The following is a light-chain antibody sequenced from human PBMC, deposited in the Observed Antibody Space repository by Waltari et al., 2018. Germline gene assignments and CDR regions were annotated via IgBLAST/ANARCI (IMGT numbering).Light chain of an antibody. V-gene: IGLV2-14*03. CDR2: DVT. Sequence: QSALTQPASVSGSPGQSITISCSGVGSAVGASDYVSWHQHHPGKAHQVSVYDVTNRPSGGSDGVYASKTAKTACRTISGVQAEVEADYYCSSRTLDGLVLFGGGTRLTVL. J-gene: IGLJ2*01. CDR3: SSRTLDGLVL. CDR1: GSAVGASDY.